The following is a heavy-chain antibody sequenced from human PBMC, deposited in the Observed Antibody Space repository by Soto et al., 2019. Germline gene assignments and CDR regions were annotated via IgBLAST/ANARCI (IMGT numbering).Heavy chain of an antibody. CDR3: ARDQGGSYYY. CDR1: GYTFTIHG. D-gene: IGHD1-26*01. CDR2: ISAKNGNT. V-gene: IGHV1-18*01. Sequence: QVQLVQSGAEVKKPGAPVKVSCKASGYTFTIHGISWARQAPGQGLEWMGWISAKNGNTNYAQKLQGRVPMTTDTSTSTAYMELRSLSSDDTAVYYCARDQGGSYYYWGEGTLVTVSS. J-gene: IGHJ4*02.